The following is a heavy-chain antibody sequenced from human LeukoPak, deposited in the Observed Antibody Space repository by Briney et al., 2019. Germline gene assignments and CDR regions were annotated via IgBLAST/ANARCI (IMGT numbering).Heavy chain of an antibody. J-gene: IGHJ5*02. D-gene: IGHD1-26*01. Sequence: GESLKISCKGSGYSFTSYWIAWVRQKPGKGLEWMGIIYPVDSDTKYSPSFQGQVTMSVDKSMNTAYLQWSSLKASDTAMYYCARRWLGGSFFSWFDTWGQGTLVTVSS. CDR1: GYSFTSYW. CDR2: IYPVDSDT. CDR3: ARRWLGGSFFSWFDT. V-gene: IGHV5-51*01.